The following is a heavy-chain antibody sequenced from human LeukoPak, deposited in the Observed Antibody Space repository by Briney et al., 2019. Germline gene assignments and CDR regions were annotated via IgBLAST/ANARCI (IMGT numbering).Heavy chain of an antibody. Sequence: PSETLSLTCTVSGGSISSYYWSWIRQPPGKGLEWIGYIYYSGSTNYNPSLKSRVTIPVVTSKNQFSLKLSSVTAADTAVYYCARDPAQQQLEDAFDIWGQGTMVTVSS. D-gene: IGHD6-13*01. CDR1: GGSISSYY. CDR2: IYYSGST. CDR3: ARDPAQQQLEDAFDI. V-gene: IGHV4-59*12. J-gene: IGHJ3*02.